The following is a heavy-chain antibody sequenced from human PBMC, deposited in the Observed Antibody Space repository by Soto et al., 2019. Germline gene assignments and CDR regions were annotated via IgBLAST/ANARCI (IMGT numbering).Heavy chain of an antibody. D-gene: IGHD5-18*01. CDR2: IFSNDEK. CDR3: ARILVDTAMVPLDY. J-gene: IGHJ4*02. V-gene: IGHV2-26*01. CDR1: GFSLSNARMG. Sequence: QVTLKESGPVLVKPTETLTLTCTVSGFSLSNARMGVSWIRQPPGKALEWLAHIFSNDEKSYSTSLKSRLTISKDTYKSKLVLTMTNMDPVDTATYYCARILVDTAMVPLDYWGQGTLVTVSS.